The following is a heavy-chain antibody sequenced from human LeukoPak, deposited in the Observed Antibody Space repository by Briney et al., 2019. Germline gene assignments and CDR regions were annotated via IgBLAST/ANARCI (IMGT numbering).Heavy chain of an antibody. CDR1: GFTFSSYA. CDR2: ISGSGGST. Sequence: GGSLRLFCAASGFTFSSYAMSWVRQAPGKGLEWVSAISGSGGSTYYADSVKGRFTISRDNSKNTLYLQMNSLRAEDTAVYYCAKLSLSFDGYINYGYYFDYWGQGTLVTVSS. J-gene: IGHJ4*02. D-gene: IGHD4-11*01. CDR3: AKLSLSFDGYINYGYYFDY. V-gene: IGHV3-23*01.